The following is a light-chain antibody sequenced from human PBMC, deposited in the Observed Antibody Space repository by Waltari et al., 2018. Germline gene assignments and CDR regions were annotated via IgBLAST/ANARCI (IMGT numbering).Light chain of an antibody. J-gene: IGLJ2*01. V-gene: IGLV3-21*04. CDR3: QVWHTTSDPYVV. CDR2: YDS. CDR1: NLGTGT. Sequence: SYVLTPPPSVSVSPGKTARITCGGHNLGTGTVHWYQQKSGQAPVLVIRYDSTRPSGMPERISASDSGNTATLTISRVEAGDEADYYCQVWHTTSDPYVVFGGGTKLTVL.